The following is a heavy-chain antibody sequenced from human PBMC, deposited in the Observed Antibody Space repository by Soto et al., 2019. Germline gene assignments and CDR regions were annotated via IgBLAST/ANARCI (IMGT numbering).Heavy chain of an antibody. CDR2: IYYSGST. V-gene: IGHV4-39*01. J-gene: IGHJ6*01. Sequence: PETLSVTCTVSGGSSSSSSYYWGWIRQPPGKGLEWIGSIYYSGSTYYNPSLKSRVTISVDTSKNQFSLKLSSVTAADTAVYYCASPLWFGELSSWYYGMYVRGQRSTVIGS. CDR3: ASPLWFGELSSWYYGMYV. CDR1: GGSSSSSSYY. D-gene: IGHD3-10*01.